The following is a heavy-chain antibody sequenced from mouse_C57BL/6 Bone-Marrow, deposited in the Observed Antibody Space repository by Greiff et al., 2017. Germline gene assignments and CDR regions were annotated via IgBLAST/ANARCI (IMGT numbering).Heavy chain of an antibody. Sequence: VQLQQSGPELVKPGASVKISCKASGYAFSSSWMNWVKQRPGKGLEWIGRIYPGDGDTNYNGKFKGTATLTADKSSSTAYMQLSSLTSEDSAVYFCARSPDYWGQGTTLTVSS. V-gene: IGHV1-82*01. J-gene: IGHJ2*01. CDR1: GYAFSSSW. CDR3: ARSPDY. CDR2: IYPGDGDT.